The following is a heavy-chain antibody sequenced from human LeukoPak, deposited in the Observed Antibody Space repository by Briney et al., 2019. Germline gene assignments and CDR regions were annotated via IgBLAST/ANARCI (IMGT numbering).Heavy chain of an antibody. D-gene: IGHD3-10*01. J-gene: IGHJ6*03. CDR3: ARPQGFGELLLPYYYYYMDV. CDR2: IYYSGST. V-gene: IGHV4-39*01. CDR1: GGSISSSSYY. Sequence: PSETLSLTCTVSGGSISSSSYYWGWIRQPPGKGLEWIGSIYYSGSTYYNPSLKSRVTISVDTSKNQFSLKLSSVTAADTAVCYCARPQGFGELLLPYYYYYMDVWGKGTTVTVSS.